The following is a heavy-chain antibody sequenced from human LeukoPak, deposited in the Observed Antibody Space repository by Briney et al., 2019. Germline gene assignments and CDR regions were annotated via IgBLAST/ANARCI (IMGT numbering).Heavy chain of an antibody. Sequence: SETLSLTCTVSGGSISSSSSYWGWIRQPPGKGLEWIGSIYYSGSTYYNPSLKSRVTISVDTSKNQFSLKLSSVTAADTAVYYCARQAEYYDYVWGSYRYSDYWGQGTLVTVSS. CDR1: GGSISSSSSY. D-gene: IGHD3-16*02. CDR3: ARQAEYYDYVWGSYRYSDY. V-gene: IGHV4-39*01. J-gene: IGHJ4*02. CDR2: IYYSGST.